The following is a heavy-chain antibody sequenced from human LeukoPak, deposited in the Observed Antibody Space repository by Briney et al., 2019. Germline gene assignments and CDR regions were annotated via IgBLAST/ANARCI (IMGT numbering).Heavy chain of an antibody. D-gene: IGHD3-10*01. CDR2: IYYSGST. CDR1: GGSISSYY. Sequence: SETLSLTCTVSGGSISSYYWSWIRQPPVKGLEWIGYIYYSGSTNYNPSLKSRVTISVDTSKNQFSLKLSSVTAADTAVYYCARGWVVRGARGAFDIWGQGTMVTVSS. CDR3: ARGWVVRGARGAFDI. J-gene: IGHJ3*02. V-gene: IGHV4-59*01.